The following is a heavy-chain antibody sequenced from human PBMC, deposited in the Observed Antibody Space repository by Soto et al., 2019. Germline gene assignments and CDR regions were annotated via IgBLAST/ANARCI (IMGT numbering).Heavy chain of an antibody. CDR3: ARDSRFYPTYYYYYGMDV. J-gene: IGHJ6*02. Sequence: SETLSLTCTVSGDSLSRADYCWSWIRQAPGKGLEWIGYICYSGSTYHNPSLKSRTSMSVDTSKKQFSLTLTSVTAADTAVYYCARDSRFYPTYYYYYGMDVWGQGTTVTVS. CDR1: GDSLSRADYC. V-gene: IGHV4-30-4*08. CDR2: ICYSGST.